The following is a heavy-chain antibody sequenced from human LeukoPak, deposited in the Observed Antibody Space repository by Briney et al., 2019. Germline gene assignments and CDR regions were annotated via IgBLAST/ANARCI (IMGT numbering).Heavy chain of an antibody. CDR1: GFTFSTNA. D-gene: IGHD3/OR15-3a*01. J-gene: IGHJ5*02. V-gene: IGHV3-23*01. CDR3: ARFGSNSWTRYFDP. Sequence: GGSLRLSCLTSGFTFSTNAMSWVRQAPGKGLEWVSAISGSGDGTYYANSVKGRFIISRDNSKNTLYLQVNSLRAEDTAVYYCARFGSNSWTRYFDPWGQGTLVTVSS. CDR2: ISGSGDGT.